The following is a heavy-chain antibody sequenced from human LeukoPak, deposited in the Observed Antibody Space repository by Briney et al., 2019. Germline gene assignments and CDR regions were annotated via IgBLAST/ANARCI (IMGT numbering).Heavy chain of an antibody. CDR1: GFTFSSYG. Sequence: GGSLRLSCAASGFTFSSYGMHWVRQAPGKGLEWVAVIWYDGSNKYYADSVKGRFTISRDNSKNTLYLQMNSLRAEGTAVYYCATSSVRVDYWGQGTLVTVSS. D-gene: IGHD6-6*01. V-gene: IGHV3-33*01. J-gene: IGHJ4*02. CDR2: IWYDGSNK. CDR3: ATSSVRVDY.